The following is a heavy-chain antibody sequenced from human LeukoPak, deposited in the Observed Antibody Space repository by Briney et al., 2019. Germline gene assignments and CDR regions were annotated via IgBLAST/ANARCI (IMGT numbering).Heavy chain of an antibody. CDR1: GFTFSSYA. J-gene: IGHJ4*02. Sequence: GGFLRLSCAASGFTFSSYAMHWVRQAPGKGLEWVAVISYDGSNKYYADSVKGRFTISRDNPKNTLYLQMNSLRAEDTAVYYCAKGRDCSSTSCYLYFDYWGQGTLVTVSS. D-gene: IGHD2-2*01. CDR2: ISYDGSNK. V-gene: IGHV3-30-3*01. CDR3: AKGRDCSSTSCYLYFDY.